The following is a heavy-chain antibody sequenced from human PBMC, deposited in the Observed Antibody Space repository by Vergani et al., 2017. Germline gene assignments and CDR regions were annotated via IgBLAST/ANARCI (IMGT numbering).Heavy chain of an antibody. D-gene: IGHD2-15*01. CDR1: GYTFTSYY. V-gene: IGHV1-69*18. J-gene: IGHJ4*02. Sequence: QVQLVQSGAEVKKPGASVKVSCKASGYTFTSYYMHWVRQAPGQGLEWMGRIIPIFGTANYAQKFQGRVTITAEESTSTAYMELSSLRSEDTAVYYCARDHCSGGSCYDYWGQGTLVTVSS. CDR3: ARDHCSGGSCYDY. CDR2: IIPIFGTA.